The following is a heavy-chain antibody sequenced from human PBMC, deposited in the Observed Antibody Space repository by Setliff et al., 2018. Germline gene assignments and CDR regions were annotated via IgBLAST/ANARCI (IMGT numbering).Heavy chain of an antibody. CDR1: GYTFSSYA. CDR3: ARDLGYCSSTSCHGDWFDP. V-gene: IGHV7-4-1*02. CDR2: INTITGNP. J-gene: IGHJ5*02. Sequence: ASVKVSCKASGYTFSSYAMNWVRQAPGQGLEWMGRINTITGNPTYAQGFTGRFVFSLDTSVSTAYLQISSLKPEDTAVYYCARDLGYCSSTSCHGDWFDPWGQGTLVTVSS. D-gene: IGHD2-2*01.